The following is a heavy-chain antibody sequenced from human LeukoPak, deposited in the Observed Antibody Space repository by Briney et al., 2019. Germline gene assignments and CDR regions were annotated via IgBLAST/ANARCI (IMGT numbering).Heavy chain of an antibody. D-gene: IGHD4-23*01. CDR3: ARGGLPTVVTIPSWFDP. CDR1: GYTFTSYA. V-gene: IGHV1-3*01. J-gene: IGHJ5*02. CDR2: INAGNGNT. Sequence: ASVKVSCKASGYTFTSYAMHWVRQAPGQRLEWMGWINAGNGNTKYSQKFQGRVTITRDTSASTAYMELSSLRSEDTAVYYCARGGLPTVVTIPSWFDPWGQGTLVAVSS.